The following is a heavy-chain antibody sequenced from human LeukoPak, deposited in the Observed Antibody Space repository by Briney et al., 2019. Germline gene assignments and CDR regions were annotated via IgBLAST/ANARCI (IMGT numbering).Heavy chain of an antibody. D-gene: IGHD1-26*01. V-gene: IGHV1-69*05. CDR1: GGTFSSYA. J-gene: IGHJ3*02. Sequence: SVKVSCKASGGTFSSYAISWVRQAPGQGLEWMGRIIPIFGTANYAQKFQGRVTITTDEPTSTAYMELSSLRSEDTAVYYCARGIVGATTGDAFDIWGQGTMVTVSS. CDR3: ARGIVGATTGDAFDI. CDR2: IIPIFGTA.